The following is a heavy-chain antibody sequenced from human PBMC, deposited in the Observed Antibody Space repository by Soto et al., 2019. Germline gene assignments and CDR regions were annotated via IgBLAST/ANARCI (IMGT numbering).Heavy chain of an antibody. CDR1: GFTFSSYG. D-gene: IGHD3-3*01. V-gene: IGHV3-30*18. CDR3: AKDLLGSMDYDFWSGSHYYYYGMDV. CDR2: ISYDGSNK. Sequence: GGSLRLSCAASGFTFSSYGMHWVRQAPGKGLEWVAVISYDGSNKNYADSVKGRFTISRDNSKNTLYLQMNSLRAEDTAVYYCAKDLLGSMDYDFWSGSHYYYYGMDVWGQGTTVTVSS. J-gene: IGHJ6*02.